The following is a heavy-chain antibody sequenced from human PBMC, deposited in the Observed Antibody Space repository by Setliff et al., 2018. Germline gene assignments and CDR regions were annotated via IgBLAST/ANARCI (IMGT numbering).Heavy chain of an antibody. CDR2: INPNSGGT. CDR3: ARDSSGYYRDYFDY. CDR1: RYTLTELS. Sequence: ASVKVSCKVSRYTLTELSMHWVRQAPGKGLEWMGWINPNSGGTNYAQKFQGRVTMTRDTSTSTAYMELRSLRSDDTAVYYCARDSSGYYRDYFDYWGQGTLVTVSS. V-gene: IGHV1-2*02. D-gene: IGHD3-22*01. J-gene: IGHJ4*02.